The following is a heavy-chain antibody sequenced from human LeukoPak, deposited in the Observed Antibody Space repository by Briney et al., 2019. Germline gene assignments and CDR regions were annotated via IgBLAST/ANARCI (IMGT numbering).Heavy chain of an antibody. J-gene: IGHJ4*02. D-gene: IGHD3-10*01. CDR1: GGTISSYY. CDR3: AREALWFGEAN. CDR2: INHSGST. Sequence: ETLSLTCTVSGGTISSYYWSWIRQPPGKGLEWIGEINHSGSTNYNPSLKSRVTISVDTSKNQFSLKLSSVTAADTAVYYCAREALWFGEANWGQGTLVTVSS. V-gene: IGHV4-34*01.